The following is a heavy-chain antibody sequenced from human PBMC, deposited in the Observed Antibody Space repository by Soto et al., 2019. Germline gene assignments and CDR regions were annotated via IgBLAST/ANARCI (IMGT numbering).Heavy chain of an antibody. CDR2: ISSSSSYI. Sequence: PGKALRVSCAASGLPFSSSSMNCVRQAPGKGLEWVSSISSSSSYIYYADSVKGRFTISRDNAKNSLYLQMNSLRAEDTAVYYCARAGYSSGWHYFDYWGQGTLVTVSS. CDR1: GLPFSSSS. J-gene: IGHJ4*02. V-gene: IGHV3-21*01. CDR3: ARAGYSSGWHYFDY. D-gene: IGHD6-19*01.